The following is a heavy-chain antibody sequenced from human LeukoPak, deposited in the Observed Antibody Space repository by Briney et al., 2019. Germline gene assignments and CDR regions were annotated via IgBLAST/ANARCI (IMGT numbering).Heavy chain of an antibody. J-gene: IGHJ5*02. D-gene: IGHD2-15*01. CDR3: ARQGLYSSSWFDP. V-gene: IGHV4-31*03. Sequence: PSQTLSLTCTVSGASISSGGYYWNWIRQPPGKGLEWIGYIYYSRSTYYNPSLKSRVTISVDTSKNQFSLKLSSVTAADTAVYYCARQGLYSSSWFDPWGQGTLVTVSS. CDR2: IYYSRST. CDR1: GASISSGGYY.